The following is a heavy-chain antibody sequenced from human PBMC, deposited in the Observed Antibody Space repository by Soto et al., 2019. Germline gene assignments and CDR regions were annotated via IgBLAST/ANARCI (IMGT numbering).Heavy chain of an antibody. CDR1: GYTFTSYG. V-gene: IGHV1-18*04. D-gene: IGHD6-19*01. Sequence: QVQLVQSGAEVKKPGASVKVSCKASGYTFTSYGISWVRQAPGQGLEWMGWISAYNGNTNYAQKLQGRVTMTTDTSTSTAYMELSSLRSDDTAVYYCARDGTFRYSSGWIPFDYWGQGTLVTVSS. CDR2: ISAYNGNT. J-gene: IGHJ4*02. CDR3: ARDGTFRYSSGWIPFDY.